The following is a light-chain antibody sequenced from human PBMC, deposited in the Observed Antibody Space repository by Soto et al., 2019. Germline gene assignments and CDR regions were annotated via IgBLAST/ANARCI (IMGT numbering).Light chain of an antibody. CDR1: SSNSGARHV. V-gene: IGLV1-40*01. Sequence: SVLTRPPSVSGAAGQRVTISCTGSSSNSGARHVEHWYQHLPGTAPKLLNYGNNNQPSGVPDRFSGSTSGTSASLAITGLQAEDEADYYCQSYDTSRTGYVFGTGTKVTVL. J-gene: IGLJ1*01. CDR3: QSYDTSRTGYV. CDR2: GNN.